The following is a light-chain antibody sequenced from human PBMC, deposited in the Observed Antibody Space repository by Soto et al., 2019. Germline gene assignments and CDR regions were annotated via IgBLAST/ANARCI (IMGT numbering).Light chain of an antibody. J-gene: IGLJ2*01. CDR3: LLSFSDGRGI. CDR1: TGAVTSGHY. V-gene: IGLV7-46*01. CDR2: DTS. Sequence: QAVVTQESSLTVSPGGTVTLTCGSSTGAVTSGHYPYWFQQRPGQAPKTLIYDTSNKHSWTPARFSGSLLGGRAALTLAGAQPEDEADYYCLLSFSDGRGIFGGGTKETVL.